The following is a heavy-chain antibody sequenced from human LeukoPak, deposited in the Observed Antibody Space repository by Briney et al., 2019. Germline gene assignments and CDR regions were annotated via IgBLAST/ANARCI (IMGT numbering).Heavy chain of an antibody. CDR3: AKNHDSGWYQDY. V-gene: IGHV3-23*01. CDR1: EFTFSTYA. CDR2: ITGSGGGT. J-gene: IGHJ4*02. D-gene: IGHD6-19*01. Sequence: GGSLRLSCAASEFTFSTYAMSWVRQAPGKGLEWVSTITGSGGGTYYADSVKGRFTISRDNSKNTMYLQMNSLRAEDTALYYCAKNHDSGWYQDYWGQGTPVTVSS.